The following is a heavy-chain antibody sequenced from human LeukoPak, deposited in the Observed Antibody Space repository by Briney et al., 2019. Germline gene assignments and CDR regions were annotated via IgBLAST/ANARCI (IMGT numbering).Heavy chain of an antibody. CDR3: AKSDRYSSSWYAL. J-gene: IGHJ4*02. CDR2: INPDGNKK. Sequence: GGSLRLSCAVSGLTFSSSWMDWVRQAPGKGLEWVASINPDGNKKYSADSVKGRFTISRDNSKSTLYLQMNSLRAEDTAVYYCAKSDRYSSSWYALWGQGTLVTVSS. CDR1: GLTFSSSW. D-gene: IGHD6-13*01. V-gene: IGHV3-7*03.